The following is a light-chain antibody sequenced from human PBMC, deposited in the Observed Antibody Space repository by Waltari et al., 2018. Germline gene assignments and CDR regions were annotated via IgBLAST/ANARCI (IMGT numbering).Light chain of an antibody. V-gene: IGLV6-57*02. CDR3: QSYDDFDWI. J-gene: IGLJ3*02. CDR2: EDT. Sequence: NVILTQPHSVSEFPGKTVTITCTASSGRIATHYVQWYQQRPGSGPTTVIYEDTQRPSGVPARFSGSIDSSSNSASLTISGLQPEDEADYYCQSYDDFDWIFGGGTKLTVL. CDR1: SGRIATHY.